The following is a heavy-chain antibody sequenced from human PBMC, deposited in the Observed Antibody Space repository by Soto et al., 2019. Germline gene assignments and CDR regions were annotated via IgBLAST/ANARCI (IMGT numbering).Heavy chain of an antibody. J-gene: IGHJ6*03. D-gene: IGHD3-3*01. CDR2: IYYSGST. V-gene: IGHV4-59*08. CDR1: GGSISSYY. Sequence: SETLSLTCTVSGGSISSYYWSWIRQPPGKGLEWIGYIYYSGSTNYNPSLKSRVTISVDTSKNQFSLKLSSVTAADTAVYYCARLRYYDFRDDYYMDVWGKGTTVTVSS. CDR3: ARLRYYDFRDDYYMDV.